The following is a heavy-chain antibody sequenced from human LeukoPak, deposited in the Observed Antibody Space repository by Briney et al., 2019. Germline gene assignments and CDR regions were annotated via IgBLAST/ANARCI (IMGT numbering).Heavy chain of an antibody. CDR2: IYYSGST. CDR1: GGSISSSSYY. J-gene: IGHJ4*02. D-gene: IGHD6-13*01. V-gene: IGHV4-39*07. CDR3: ARAHSLSSPYYFDY. Sequence: SETLSLTCTVSGGSISSSSYYWGWIRQPPGKGLEWIGSIYYSGSTHYNPSLKSRVTISVDTSKNQFSLKLSSVTAADTAVYYCARAHSLSSPYYFDYWGQGTLVTVSS.